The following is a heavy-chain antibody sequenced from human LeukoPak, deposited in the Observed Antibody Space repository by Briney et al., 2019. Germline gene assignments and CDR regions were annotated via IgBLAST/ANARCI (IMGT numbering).Heavy chain of an antibody. CDR3: ARAYDYVWGSYHARGYYFDY. CDR2: IYSGGST. D-gene: IGHD3-16*01. V-gene: IGHV3-53*01. CDR1: GFTVSSNY. Sequence: GGSLRLSCAASGFTVSSNYMSWVRQAPGKGLKWVSVIYSGGSTYYADSVKGRFTISRDNSKNTLYLQMNSLRAEDTAWYYCARAYDYVWGSYHARGYYFDYWGQGTLVTVSS. J-gene: IGHJ4*02.